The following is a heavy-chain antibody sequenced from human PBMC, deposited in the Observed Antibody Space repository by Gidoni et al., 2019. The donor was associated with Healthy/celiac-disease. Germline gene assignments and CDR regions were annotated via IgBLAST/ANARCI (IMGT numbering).Heavy chain of an antibody. V-gene: IGHV1-69*01. J-gene: IGHJ4*02. CDR3: ARPRAYYYDSSGYYSFDY. Sequence: QVQLVQSGAEVKKPGSSVKVSCKASGGTFSSYAISWVRQAPGQGLEWMGGIIPIFGTANYAQKFQGRVTITADESTSTAYMELSSLRSEDTAVYYCARPRAYYYDSSGYYSFDYWGQGTLVTVSS. D-gene: IGHD3-22*01. CDR1: GGTFSSYA. CDR2: IIPIFGTA.